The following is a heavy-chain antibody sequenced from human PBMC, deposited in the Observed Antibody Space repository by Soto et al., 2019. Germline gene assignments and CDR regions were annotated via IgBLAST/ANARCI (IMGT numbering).Heavy chain of an antibody. CDR1: GGSFSCFY. V-gene: IGHV4-34*01. CDR2: INHSGSS. Sequence: SETLSLTCADHGGSFSCFYCTWIRQPPGNGLEWIGEINHSGSSNYNPPLKSRVTMSLDTSRNQFSLSLNSVTAADTAVYYCARMAGTWYFDLWGRGTLVTVSS. J-gene: IGHJ2*01. CDR3: ARMAGTWYFDL.